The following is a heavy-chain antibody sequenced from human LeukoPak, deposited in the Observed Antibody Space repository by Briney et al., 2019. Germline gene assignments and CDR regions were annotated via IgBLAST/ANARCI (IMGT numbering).Heavy chain of an antibody. J-gene: IGHJ5*02. CDR3: ARGLRKLRYSDWRGNNWFDP. CDR1: GFTFSSYW. Sequence: PGGSLRLSRAASGFTFSSYWMSWVRQAPGKGLEWVANIKQDGSEKYYVDSVKGRFTISRDNAKNSLYLQMNSLRAEDTAVYYCARGLRKLRYSDWRGNNWFDPWGQGTLVTVSS. V-gene: IGHV3-7*03. D-gene: IGHD3-9*01. CDR2: IKQDGSEK.